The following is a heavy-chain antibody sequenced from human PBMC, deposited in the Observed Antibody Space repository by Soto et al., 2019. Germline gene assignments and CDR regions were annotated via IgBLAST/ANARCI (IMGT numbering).Heavy chain of an antibody. Sequence: EVQLLESGGGLVQPGGSLTLSCAASGFSFSGYAMTWVRQAPGKGLEWVSAISGSGGLRYYADSVKGRFTVSRDNSKNMLYLQMNSLRAEDTAVYYCANPYGGILGDWFDPWGQGTLVTVSS. CDR2: ISGSGGLR. CDR1: GFSFSGYA. CDR3: ANPYGGILGDWFDP. D-gene: IGHD4-17*01. V-gene: IGHV3-23*01. J-gene: IGHJ5*02.